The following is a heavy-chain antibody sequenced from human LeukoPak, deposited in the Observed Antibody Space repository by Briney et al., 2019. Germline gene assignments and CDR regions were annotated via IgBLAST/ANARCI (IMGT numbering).Heavy chain of an antibody. D-gene: IGHD3-10*01. V-gene: IGHV3-74*01. CDR3: ARGADYGSGHV. CDR1: GFTFGNYW. CDR2: ITTDESST. J-gene: IGHJ6*03. Sequence: GGSLRLSCAASGFTFGNYWLHWVRQPPGKGLIWVSRITTDESSTHYTASVNGRFTISRDNAKSTVYLQMNSLTPEDTAVYYCARGADYGSGHVWGKGTAVTVS.